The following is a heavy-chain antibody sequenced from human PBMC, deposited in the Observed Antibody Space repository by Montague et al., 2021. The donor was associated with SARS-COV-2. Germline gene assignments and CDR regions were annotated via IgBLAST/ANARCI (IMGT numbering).Heavy chain of an antibody. CDR1: SGSIISSGYY. D-gene: IGHD3-10*01. CDR3: ARGMIRGVTTPFDY. J-gene: IGHJ4*02. Sequence: SETLSLTCSVSSGSIISSGYYWGWIRQPPGKELEWIGNIYYSGTTYYXPSLRSRGTISVDTSKNHLSLRLSSVTAADTAVYFCARGMIRGVTTPFDYWGQGSQVTVSS. V-gene: IGHV4-39*02. CDR2: IYYSGTT.